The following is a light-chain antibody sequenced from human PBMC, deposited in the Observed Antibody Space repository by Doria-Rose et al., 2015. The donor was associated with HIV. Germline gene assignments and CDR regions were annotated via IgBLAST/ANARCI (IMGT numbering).Light chain of an antibody. CDR2: WAS. J-gene: IGKJ3*01. CDR3: QQYYDTPS. CDR1: QSLLYTSKNY. Sequence: DIRMTQSPESLGMSLGERATLHCKSNQSLLYTSKNYLAWYQQKPGQPPKLLIYWASTRQSGVPARFSGSGSGTDFTLTISSLEAEDVAVYYCQQYYDTPSFGPGTTVDIK. V-gene: IGKV4-1*01.